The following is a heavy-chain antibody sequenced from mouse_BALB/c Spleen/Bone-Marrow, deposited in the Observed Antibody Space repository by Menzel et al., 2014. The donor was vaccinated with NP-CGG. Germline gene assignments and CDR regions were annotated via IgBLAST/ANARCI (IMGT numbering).Heavy chain of an antibody. CDR2: IDPAYGNT. V-gene: IGHV14-3*02. CDR3: ARWEYYAMDC. CDR1: GFNIKDTY. J-gene: IGHJ4*01. Sequence: EVKLQESGAELVKPGASVKLSCTASGFNIKDTYMHWVKQRPEQGLEWIGRIDPAYGNTKYDPKFQGKATIRADTSSNTAYLQLSSLTSEDTAVYYCARWEYYAMDCWGQGTSVTVSS. D-gene: IGHD4-1*01.